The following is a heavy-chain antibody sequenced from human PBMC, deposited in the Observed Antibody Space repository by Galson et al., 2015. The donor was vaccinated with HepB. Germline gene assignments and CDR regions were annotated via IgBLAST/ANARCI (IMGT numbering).Heavy chain of an antibody. J-gene: IGHJ4*02. CDR1: GYSFSTYW. CDR2: IHSGDGDT. CDR3: ARRANSNGYYFDY. D-gene: IGHD3-22*01. Sequence: QSGAEVKKPGESLKISCKGSGYSFSTYWIGWVRQMPGKGLEWMGFIHSGDGDTRYSPSFQGQITISADKSSTIAYLQWSSLKASDTAMYYCARRANSNGYYFDYWGQGTLVAVSS. V-gene: IGHV5-51*01.